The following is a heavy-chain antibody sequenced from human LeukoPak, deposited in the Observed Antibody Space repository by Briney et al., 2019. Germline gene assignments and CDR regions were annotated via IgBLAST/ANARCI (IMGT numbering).Heavy chain of an antibody. V-gene: IGHV4-34*09. CDR1: GGSFSGYY. Sequence: PSETLSLTCAVYGGSFSGYYWSWIRQPPGKGLEWIGEINHSGSTYYNPSLKSRVSMSVDTSRSQFSLRLSSVTDDDTAVYYCARISQSSGGFYYWGQGTLVTVSS. CDR2: INHSGST. CDR3: ARISQSSGGFYY. J-gene: IGHJ4*02. D-gene: IGHD2-15*01.